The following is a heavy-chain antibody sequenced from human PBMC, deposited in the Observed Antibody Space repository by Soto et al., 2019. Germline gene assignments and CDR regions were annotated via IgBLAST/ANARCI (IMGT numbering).Heavy chain of an antibody. Sequence: EVQLVESGGDLIQPGGSLRISCAASGFTFSTSWMHWVRQTPGEGLAWVSRINSDGTTINYADSVKGRFTISRDNAKNTLYLQMNTLRADDTAVYYCTSAGSYSFDYWGQGTLVTVSS. CDR1: GFTFSTSW. J-gene: IGHJ4*02. CDR2: INSDGTTI. D-gene: IGHD1-26*01. V-gene: IGHV3-74*01. CDR3: TSAGSYSFDY.